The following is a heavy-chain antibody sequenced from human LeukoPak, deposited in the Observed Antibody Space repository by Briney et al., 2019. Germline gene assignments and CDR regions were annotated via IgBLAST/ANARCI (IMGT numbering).Heavy chain of an antibody. CDR2: VSYDGRNK. J-gene: IGHJ4*02. CDR3: TRDGTPETIWSGYYIDY. Sequence: PGRSLRLSCAVSGFSFSSYDMHWVRQAPGKGLEWVAVVSYDGRNKYYTDSVKGRFTISRDNSKNTLYLQMNSLKTEDTAVYYCTRDGTPETIWSGYYIDYWGQGTLVTVSS. CDR1: GFSFSSYD. D-gene: IGHD3-3*01. V-gene: IGHV3-30*03.